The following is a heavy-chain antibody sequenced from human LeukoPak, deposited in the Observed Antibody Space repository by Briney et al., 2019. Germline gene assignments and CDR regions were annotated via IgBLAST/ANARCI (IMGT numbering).Heavy chain of an antibody. CDR2: ISYDGSNK. D-gene: IGHD3-22*01. V-gene: IGHV3-30-3*01. J-gene: IGHJ4*02. CDR3: ARDGDYYDSSGYYYPYFDY. Sequence: GGSLRLSCTASGFTFSSYAMHWVRQAPGKGLERVAVISYDGSNKYYADSVKGRFTISRDNSKNTLYLQMNSLRAEDTAVYYCARDGDYYDSSGYYYPYFDYWGQGTLVTVSS. CDR1: GFTFSSYA.